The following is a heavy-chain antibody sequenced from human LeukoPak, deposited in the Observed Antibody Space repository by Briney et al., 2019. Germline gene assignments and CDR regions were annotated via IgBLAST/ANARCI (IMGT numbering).Heavy chain of an antibody. CDR2: ISSSSSYI. CDR3: AKKDGRSGLGYSGYFDY. D-gene: IGHD2-15*01. V-gene: IGHV3-21*01. J-gene: IGHJ4*02. Sequence: GGSLRLSCAASGFTFSSCSMNWVRQAPGKGLEWVSSISSSSSYIYYADSVKGRYTISRDNAKNSLYLQMNSLRAEDTAVYYCAKKDGRSGLGYSGYFDYWGQGTPVTVSS. CDR1: GFTFSSCS.